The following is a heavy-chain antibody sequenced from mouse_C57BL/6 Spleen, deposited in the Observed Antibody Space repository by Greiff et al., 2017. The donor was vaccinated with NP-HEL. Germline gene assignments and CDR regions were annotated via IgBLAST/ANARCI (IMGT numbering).Heavy chain of an antibody. D-gene: IGHD3-2*02. J-gene: IGHJ3*01. CDR1: GYAFSSSW. V-gene: IGHV1-82*01. Sequence: LVESGPELVKPGASVKISCKASGYAFSSSWMNWVKQRPGKGLEWIGRIYPGDGDTNYNGKFKGKATLTADKSSSTAYMQLSSLTSEDSAVYFCAREWETAQATPFAYWGQGTLVTVSA. CDR3: AREWETAQATPFAY. CDR2: IYPGDGDT.